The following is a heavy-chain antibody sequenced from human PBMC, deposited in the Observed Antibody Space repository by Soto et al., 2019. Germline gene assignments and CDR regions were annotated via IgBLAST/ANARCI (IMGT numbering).Heavy chain of an antibody. Sequence: GGSLRLSCAASGSTFSNHWMSWVRQAPGRGLEWLSYINTAGSTKYYAESVKGRFTISRDNAGNSLFLQMNSLRAEDTAVYYCARAECSTPNCLTAYYSYGLDVWGQGTTVTVSS. CDR3: ARAECSTPNCLTAYYSYGLDV. D-gene: IGHD2-2*01. V-gene: IGHV3-48*03. CDR2: INTAGSTK. CDR1: GSTFSNHW. J-gene: IGHJ6*02.